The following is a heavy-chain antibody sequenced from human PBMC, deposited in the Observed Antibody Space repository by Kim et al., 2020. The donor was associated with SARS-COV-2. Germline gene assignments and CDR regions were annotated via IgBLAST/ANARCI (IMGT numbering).Heavy chain of an antibody. CDR2: IKAKSDGGTT. Sequence: GGSLRLSCAASGFTFNTAWMNWVRQTPGKGLEWVGRIKAKSDGGTTDYAAPVKDRFTISRDDSKNTLYLQMNSLKTEDTAVYYCTTSSLAGSPTTAIWGQGTLVTVSS. J-gene: IGHJ4*02. D-gene: IGHD1-1*01. V-gene: IGHV3-15*01. CDR3: TTSSLAGSPTTAI. CDR1: GFTFNTAW.